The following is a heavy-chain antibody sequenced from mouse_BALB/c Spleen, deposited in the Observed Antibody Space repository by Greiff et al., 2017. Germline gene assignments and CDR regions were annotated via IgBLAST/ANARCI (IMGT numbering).Heavy chain of an antibody. J-gene: IGHJ4*01. V-gene: IGHV1-69*02. CDR1: GYTFTSYW. Sequence: QGQLQQPGAELVRPGASVKLSCKASGYTFTSYWINWVKQRPGQGLEWIGNIYPSDSYTNYNQKFKDKATLTVDKSSSTAYMQLSSPTSEDSAVYYCTRYDYSYAMDYWGQGTSVTVSS. CDR2: IYPSDSYT. D-gene: IGHD2-4*01. CDR3: TRYDYSYAMDY.